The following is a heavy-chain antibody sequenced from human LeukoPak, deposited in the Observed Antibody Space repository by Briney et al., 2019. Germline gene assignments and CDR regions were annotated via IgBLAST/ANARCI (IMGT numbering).Heavy chain of an antibody. V-gene: IGHV3-21*01. J-gene: IGHJ4*02. D-gene: IGHD5-18*01. CDR1: GFTLSCYG. CDR3: ARDLRGYRYGYDS. CDR2: ISSSGNSL. Sequence: GGSLRLSCAASGFTLSCYGINWVRQAPGKGLEWVSSISSSGNSLDYADSLKGRFIISRDDAKNSLFLQMDSLRPEDTAIYYCARDLRGYRYGYDSWGQGTLVTVSA.